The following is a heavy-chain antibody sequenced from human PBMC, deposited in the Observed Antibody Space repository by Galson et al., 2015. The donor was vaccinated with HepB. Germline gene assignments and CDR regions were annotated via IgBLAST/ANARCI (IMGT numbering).Heavy chain of an antibody. CDR2: ISYDGSNK. D-gene: IGHD6-13*01. CDR1: GFTFSSYA. J-gene: IGHJ6*02. Sequence: SLRLSCAASGFTFSSYAMHWVRQAPGKGLEWVAVISYDGSNKYYADSVKGRFTISRDNSKNTLYLQMNSLRAEDTAVYYCARDRRGWQQLVLNYYYYGMDVWGQGTTVTVSS. V-gene: IGHV3-30*04. CDR3: ARDRRGWQQLVLNYYYYGMDV.